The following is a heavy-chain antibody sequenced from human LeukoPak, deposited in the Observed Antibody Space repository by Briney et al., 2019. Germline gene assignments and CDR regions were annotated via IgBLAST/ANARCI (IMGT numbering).Heavy chain of an antibody. D-gene: IGHD6-25*01. CDR3: AAAFDY. J-gene: IGHJ4*02. CDR1: GGSISSSSYY. Sequence: SSETLSLTCTVSGGSISSSSYYWGWIRQPPGKGLEWIGNTYYGGNTYYNPSLKSRVTISVDTSKDQFSLELNSVTAVDTAVYYCAAAFDYWGQGTLVTVSS. V-gene: IGHV4-39*01. CDR2: TYYGGNT.